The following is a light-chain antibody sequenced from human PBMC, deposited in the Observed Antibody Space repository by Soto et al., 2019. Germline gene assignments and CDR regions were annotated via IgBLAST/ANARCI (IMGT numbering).Light chain of an antibody. J-gene: IGKJ4*01. Sequence: EIVMTQSPATLSVSPGERATLSCRPSQSVTSNLAWYQQKPGQAPRLVIYGASTRATGTPARFSGSGSGTEFTLTISSLQSEDFALSYCQQYNGWPLTFGGGTKVEIK. CDR3: QQYNGWPLT. CDR2: GAS. CDR1: QSVTSN. V-gene: IGKV3-15*01.